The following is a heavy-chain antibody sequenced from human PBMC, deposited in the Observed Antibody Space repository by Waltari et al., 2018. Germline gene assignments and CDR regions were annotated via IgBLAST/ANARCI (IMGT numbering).Heavy chain of an antibody. J-gene: IGHJ3*02. D-gene: IGHD3-9*01. Sequence: EVQLLESGGGLVQPGGSLRLSCAASGFTFSSYAMSWVRQAPGKGLGWVSAISGSGGSTYYADSVKGRFTISRDNSKNTLYLQMNSLRAEDTAVYYCATSVGDYDILTGYYNIWGQGTMVTVSS. V-gene: IGHV3-23*01. CDR2: ISGSGGST. CDR1: GFTFSSYA. CDR3: ATSVGDYDILTGYYNI.